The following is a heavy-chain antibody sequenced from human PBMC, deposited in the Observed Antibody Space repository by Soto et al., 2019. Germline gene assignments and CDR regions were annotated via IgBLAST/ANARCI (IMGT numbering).Heavy chain of an antibody. Sequence: VGSLRLSCAASGFSFSRYGLHWVRQAPGKGLEWVSGITGGSGFTFYADSVKGRFTISRDDSENTLFLQMSSLRAEDTAKYYCAKSGPTNYFDFWGQGTLVTVSS. J-gene: IGHJ4*02. CDR3: AKSGPTNYFDF. CDR2: ITGGSGFT. CDR1: GFSFSRYG. D-gene: IGHD2-2*01. V-gene: IGHV3-23*01.